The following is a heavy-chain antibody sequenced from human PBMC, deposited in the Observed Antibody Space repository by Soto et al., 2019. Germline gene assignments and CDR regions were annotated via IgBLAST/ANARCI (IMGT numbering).Heavy chain of an antibody. CDR2: IYWNDDK. Sequence: QITVKGSGPTLVKPTQTLTLTCSLSGISLSTSGVGLGWIRQTPGKALEWLALIYWNDDKHYTPSLKSRLTNPKYPFKNLAALTMTNMDPVDTATYYCARRIATPPVFAFDVWGQGTVVTVSS. V-gene: IGHV2-5*01. J-gene: IGHJ3*01. D-gene: IGHD2-15*01. CDR3: ARRIATPPVFAFDV. CDR1: GISLSTSGVG.